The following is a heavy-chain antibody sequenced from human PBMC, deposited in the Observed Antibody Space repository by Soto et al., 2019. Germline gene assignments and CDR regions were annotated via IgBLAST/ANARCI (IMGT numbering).Heavy chain of an antibody. V-gene: IGHV1-18*01. CDR3: ARGVGSGSYYNQYNWFDP. CDR2: INVYNGNT. J-gene: IGHJ5*02. CDR1: GYTFTNHG. Sequence: ASVQVSCKASGYTFTNHGISWVRQAPGQGLEWMGWINVYNGNTKYAQKVQGRVTMTTDTSTSTAYMELRSLRSDDTAVYYCARGVGSGSYYNQYNWFDPWGQGTLVTVSS. D-gene: IGHD3-10*01.